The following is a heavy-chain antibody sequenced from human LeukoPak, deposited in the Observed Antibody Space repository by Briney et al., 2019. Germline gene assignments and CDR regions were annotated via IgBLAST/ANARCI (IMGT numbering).Heavy chain of an antibody. J-gene: IGHJ4*02. V-gene: IGHV4-59*01. CDR2: IYYSGST. CDR3: ARRNKFSSGWFVIDY. D-gene: IGHD6-19*01. Sequence: PSETLSLTCTVSGGSISSYYWSWIRQPPGKGLEWIGYIYYSGSTNYNPSLKSRVTISVDTSKNQLSLKLSSVTAADTAVYYCARRNKFSSGWFVIDYWGQGTLVTVSS. CDR1: GGSISSYY.